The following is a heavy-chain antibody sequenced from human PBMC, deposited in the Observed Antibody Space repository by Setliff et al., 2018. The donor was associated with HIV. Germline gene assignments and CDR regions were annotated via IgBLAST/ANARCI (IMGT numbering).Heavy chain of an antibody. CDR1: GFSFDDYC. Sequence: QAGGSLRLFCVASGFSFDDYCMNWVRQAPGKGLEWVSYISSNRTSIYYADSLKGRFTSSRDNDNNSLYLQMSGQSAEDTAVYYCARARAAGFDYWGQGTLVTVSS. V-gene: IGHV3-48*01. J-gene: IGHJ4*02. D-gene: IGHD6-13*01. CDR2: ISSNRTSI. CDR3: ARARAAGFDY.